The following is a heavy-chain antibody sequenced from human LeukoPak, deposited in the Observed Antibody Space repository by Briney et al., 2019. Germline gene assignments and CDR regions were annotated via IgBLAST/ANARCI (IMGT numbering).Heavy chain of an antibody. V-gene: IGHV4-31*03. J-gene: IGHJ4*02. CDR2: IYYSGST. CDR1: GGSISSGGYY. D-gene: IGHD4-17*01. Sequence: MSSETLSLTGTVSGGSISSGGYYWSWIRQHPGKGLEWIGYIYYSGSTYYNPSLKSRVTISVDTSKNQFSLKLSSVTAADTAVYYCARTSVTRFDYWGQGTLVTVSS. CDR3: ARTSVTRFDY.